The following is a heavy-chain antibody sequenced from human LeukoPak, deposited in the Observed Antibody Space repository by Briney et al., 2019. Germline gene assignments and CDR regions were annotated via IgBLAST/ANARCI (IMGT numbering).Heavy chain of an antibody. CDR3: ARGTTSFQYYFDY. CDR1: GGSISSYY. V-gene: IGHV4-59*01. CDR2: IYYSGST. J-gene: IGHJ4*02. Sequence: SSETLSLTCTVSGGSISSYYWSWIRQPPGKGLEWIGYIYYSGSTNYNPSLKSRVTISVDTSKSQFSLKLSSVTAADTAVYYCARGTTSFQYYFDYWGQGTLVTVSS. D-gene: IGHD2-2*01.